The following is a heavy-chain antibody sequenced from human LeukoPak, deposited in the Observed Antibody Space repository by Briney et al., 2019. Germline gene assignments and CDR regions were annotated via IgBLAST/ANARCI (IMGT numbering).Heavy chain of an antibody. CDR1: GFTFSSYA. V-gene: IGHV3-23*01. D-gene: IGHD3-9*01. CDR3: AKEGDYDILTGYYEGFDY. Sequence: GGSLRLSCAASGFTFSSYAMSWVRQTPGKGLEWVSAISGSGGSTYYADSVKGRFTISRDKSKNTLYLQMNSLRAEDTAVYYCAKEGDYDILTGYYEGFDYWGQGTLVTVSS. J-gene: IGHJ4*02. CDR2: ISGSGGST.